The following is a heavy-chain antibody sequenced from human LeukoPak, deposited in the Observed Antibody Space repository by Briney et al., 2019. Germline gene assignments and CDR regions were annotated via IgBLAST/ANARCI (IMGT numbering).Heavy chain of an antibody. J-gene: IGHJ5*02. CDR1: GGSFSGYY. Sequence: SETLSLTCAVYGGSFSGYYWSWIRQPPGKGLEWIGEINHSGSTNYNPSLTSRVTISVDASKNQFSLKLSSVTAADTAVYYCARHPSGRMWLQQGGWFDPWGQGTPVTVSS. CDR3: ARHPSGRMWLQQGGWFDP. D-gene: IGHD5-24*01. CDR2: INHSGST. V-gene: IGHV4-34*01.